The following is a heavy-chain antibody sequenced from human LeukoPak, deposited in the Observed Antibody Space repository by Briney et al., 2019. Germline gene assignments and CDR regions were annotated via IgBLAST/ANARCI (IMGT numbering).Heavy chain of an antibody. CDR2: IYYSGST. V-gene: IGHV4-59*08. CDR1: GGSISRYF. CDR3: ATYDSSGYKFDY. Sequence: PSETLSLTCTVSGGSISRYFWSWIRQPPGKGLEWIGYIYYSGSTNYNPSHKSRVTISVDTSKNQFSLKLSSVAAADTAVYYCATYDSSGYKFDYWGQGTLVTVSS. D-gene: IGHD3-22*01. J-gene: IGHJ4*02.